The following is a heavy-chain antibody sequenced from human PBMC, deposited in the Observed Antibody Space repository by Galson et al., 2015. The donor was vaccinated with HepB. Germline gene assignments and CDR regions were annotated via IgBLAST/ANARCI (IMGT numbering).Heavy chain of an antibody. CDR3: ARPSSGYLVS. J-gene: IGHJ4*02. V-gene: IGHV3-30*04. D-gene: IGHD3-22*01. CDR2: ISYDGSNK. CDR1: GFTFSSYA. Sequence: SLRLSCAASGFTFSSYAMHWVRQAPGKGLEWVAVISYDGSNKYYADSVKGRFTISRDNSKNTLYLQMNSLRAEDTAVYYCARPSSGYLVSWGQGTLVTVSS.